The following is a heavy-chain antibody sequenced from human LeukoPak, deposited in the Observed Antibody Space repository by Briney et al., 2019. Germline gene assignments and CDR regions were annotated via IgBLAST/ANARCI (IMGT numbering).Heavy chain of an antibody. D-gene: IGHD3-9*01. V-gene: IGHV4-4*07. Sequence: SETLSLTCTVSGGSISSYYWSWIRQPAGKGLEWIGRIYTSGSTNYNPSLKSRVTMSVDTSKNQFSLKLSSVTAADTAVYYCARDHDYDILTGYSYYFDYWGQGTLVTVSS. CDR1: GGSISSYY. CDR2: IYTSGST. CDR3: ARDHDYDILTGYSYYFDY. J-gene: IGHJ4*02.